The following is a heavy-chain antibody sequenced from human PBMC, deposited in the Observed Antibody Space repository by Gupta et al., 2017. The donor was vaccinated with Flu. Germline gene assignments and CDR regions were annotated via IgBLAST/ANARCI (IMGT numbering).Heavy chain of an antibody. CDR3: ARDFSYSRRRPYVDR. Sequence: QVQLVQSGPEMKRPGASVTVSCTTSGYSFTGYYIHWGRQAPGQGFEWLGWINPDSGDTNYAHNCRGRVTMTRDTSINAAYMELKGLTSDDTGVYYCARDFSYSRRRPYVDRGGQGTLVTVSS. CDR1: GYSFTGYY. J-gene: IGHJ4*02. V-gene: IGHV1-2*02. CDR2: INPDSGDT. D-gene: IGHD6-13*01.